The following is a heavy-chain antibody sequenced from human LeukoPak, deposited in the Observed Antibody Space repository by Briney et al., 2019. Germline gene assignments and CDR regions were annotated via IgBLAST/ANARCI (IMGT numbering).Heavy chain of an antibody. J-gene: IGHJ6*02. D-gene: IGHD1-1*01. V-gene: IGHV4-59*01. CDR3: ARVERSIGMDV. CDR2: IYYSGST. CDR1: GGSISGYY. Sequence: SETLSLTCTVSGGSISGYYWSWIRQPPGKGLEWIGYIYYSGSTHYNPSLKSRVTISVDTSKNQFSLKLSSVTAADTAVYYCARVERSIGMDVWGQGTTVTVSS.